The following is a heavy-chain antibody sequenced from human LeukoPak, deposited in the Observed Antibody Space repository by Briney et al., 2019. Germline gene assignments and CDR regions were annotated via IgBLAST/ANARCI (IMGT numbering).Heavy chain of an antibody. V-gene: IGHV4-59*01. D-gene: IGHD5-24*01. J-gene: IGHJ4*02. CDR1: GGSISSYY. CDR2: IYYSGST. Sequence: SETLSLTCTVSGGSISSYYWSWIRQPPGKGLEWIGCIYYSGSTNYNPSLKSRVTISVDTSKNQFSLKLSSVTAADTAVYYCARGGDGYHFDYWGQGTLVTVSS. CDR3: ARGGDGYHFDY.